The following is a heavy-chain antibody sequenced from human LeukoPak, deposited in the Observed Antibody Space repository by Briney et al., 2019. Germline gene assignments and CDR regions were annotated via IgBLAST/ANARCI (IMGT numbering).Heavy chain of an antibody. CDR1: GYTFTSYG. CDR3: ARESVAYCGGDCYAFDI. Sequence: ASVKVSCKASGYTFTSYGISWVRQAPGQGLEWMGWISAYNGNTNYAQKLQGRVTMTTDTSTSTAYMELRSLRSEDTAVYYCARESVAYCGGDCYAFDIWGQGTMVTVSS. CDR2: ISAYNGNT. V-gene: IGHV1-18*01. D-gene: IGHD2-21*02. J-gene: IGHJ3*02.